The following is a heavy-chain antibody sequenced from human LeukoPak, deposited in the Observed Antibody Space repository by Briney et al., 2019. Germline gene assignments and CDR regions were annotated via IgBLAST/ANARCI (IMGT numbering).Heavy chain of an antibody. Sequence: ASVTVSFKASGYTFTIYYMHWVRQAPGQGLEWMGIINPSGGSTSYAQKFQGRVTMTRDMSTSTVYMELSSLRSEDTAVYYCARDSVLRYFDWLLRGEDYGREVNWFDPWGQGTLVTVSS. CDR2: INPSGGST. J-gene: IGHJ5*02. CDR1: GYTFTIYY. CDR3: ARDSVLRYFDWLLRGEDYGREVNWFDP. V-gene: IGHV1-46*01. D-gene: IGHD3-9*01.